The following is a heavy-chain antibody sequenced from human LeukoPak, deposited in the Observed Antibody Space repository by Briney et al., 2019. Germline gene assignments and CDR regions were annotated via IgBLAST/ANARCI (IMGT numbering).Heavy chain of an antibody. CDR1: GFTFSSYW. Sequence: GGSLRLSCAASGFTFSSYWMHWVRQAPGKGLVWVSRINSDGGSTNYADSVRGRFTISRDNAKNTVYLQMNSLRAEDTALYYCTRDVGSGWVHFDYWGQGTPVTVSS. CDR2: INSDGGST. J-gene: IGHJ4*02. V-gene: IGHV3-74*01. CDR3: TRDVGSGWVHFDY. D-gene: IGHD6-19*01.